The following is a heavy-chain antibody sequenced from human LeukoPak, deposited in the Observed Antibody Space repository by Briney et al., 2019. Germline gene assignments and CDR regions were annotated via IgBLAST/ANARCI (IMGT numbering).Heavy chain of an antibody. CDR1: GGSVSSGGYY. CDR2: IYYSGST. CDR3: ARGHSYGRFWSNFDY. Sequence: SETLSLTCTVSGGSVSSGGYYWTWIRQPPGKGLEWIGYIYYSGSTNYNPSLKSRVTISVDTSKNQFSLKLSSVTAADTAVYYCARGHSYGRFWSNFDYWGQGTLVTVSS. V-gene: IGHV4-61*08. D-gene: IGHD5-18*01. J-gene: IGHJ4*02.